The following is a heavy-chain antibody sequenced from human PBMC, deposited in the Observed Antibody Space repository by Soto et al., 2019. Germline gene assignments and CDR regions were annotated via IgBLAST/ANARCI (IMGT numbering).Heavy chain of an antibody. J-gene: IGHJ4*02. D-gene: IGHD3-10*01. CDR2: IYYSGST. V-gene: IGHV4-31*03. CDR1: GGSISSGGYY. Sequence: SETLSLTCTVSGGSISSGGYYWSWIRQHPGKGLEWIGYIYYSGSTYYNPSLKSRVTISVDTSKNQFSLKLSSVTAADTAVYYCARGGFGGSKKGYYFDYWGQXTLVTVS. CDR3: ARGGFGGSKKGYYFDY.